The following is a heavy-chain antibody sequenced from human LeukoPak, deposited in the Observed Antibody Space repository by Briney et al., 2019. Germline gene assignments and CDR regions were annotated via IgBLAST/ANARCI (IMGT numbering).Heavy chain of an antibody. CDR2: ISYDGSNK. CDR1: GFTFSSYG. Sequence: GGSLRLSCAASGFTFSSYGMHWVRQAPGKGLEWVAVISYDGSNKYYADSVKGRFTISGDNSKNTLYLQMNSLRAEDTAVYYCAKDPTRSSWYRVVGEIEYYFDYWGQGTLVTVSS. V-gene: IGHV3-30*18. D-gene: IGHD6-13*01. J-gene: IGHJ4*02. CDR3: AKDPTRSSWYRVVGEIEYYFDY.